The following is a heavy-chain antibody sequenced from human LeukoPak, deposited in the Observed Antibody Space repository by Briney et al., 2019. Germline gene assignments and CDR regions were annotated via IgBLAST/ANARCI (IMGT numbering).Heavy chain of an antibody. J-gene: IGHJ4*02. V-gene: IGHV5-51*01. Sequence: GESLQISCQGSGYTFHSYWIAWVRQMPGKGLEWMGIIYPGGSDTRYSPSFQGQVTISADKSIRTAYLQWSSLKASDTAMYYCARHTGYCSGGSYYGDFWGQGTLVTVSS. CDR2: IYPGGSDT. CDR1: GYTFHSYW. CDR3: ARHTGYCSGGSYYGDF. D-gene: IGHD2-15*01.